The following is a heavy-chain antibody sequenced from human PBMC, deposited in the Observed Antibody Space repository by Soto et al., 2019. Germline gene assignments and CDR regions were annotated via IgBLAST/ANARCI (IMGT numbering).Heavy chain of an antibody. CDR3: ARHNTYYDFWSGYYTNYYYYYMDV. CDR1: GGSISSSGYY. CDR2: IYYSGST. D-gene: IGHD3-3*01. J-gene: IGHJ6*03. V-gene: IGHV4-39*01. Sequence: PSETLSLTCTVSGGSISSSGYYWGWIRQPPGKGLEWIGSIYYSGSTYYNPSLKSRVTISVDTSKNQFSLKLSSVTAADTAVYYCARHNTYYDFWSGYYTNYYYYYMDVWGKGTTVTVSS.